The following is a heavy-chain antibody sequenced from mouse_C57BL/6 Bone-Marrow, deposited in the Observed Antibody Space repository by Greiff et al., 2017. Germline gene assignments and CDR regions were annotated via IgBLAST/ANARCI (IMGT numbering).Heavy chain of an antibody. V-gene: IGHV5-6*01. Sequence: EVQGVESGGDLVKPGGSLKLSCAASGFTFSSYGMSWVRQTPDKRLEWVATISSGGSYTYYPDSVKGRFTISRDNAKNTLYLQMSSLKSEDTAMYYCARLSPFAYWGQGTVVTVSA. CDR2: ISSGGSYT. CDR1: GFTFSSYG. CDR3: ARLSPFAY. J-gene: IGHJ3*01. D-gene: IGHD6-2*01.